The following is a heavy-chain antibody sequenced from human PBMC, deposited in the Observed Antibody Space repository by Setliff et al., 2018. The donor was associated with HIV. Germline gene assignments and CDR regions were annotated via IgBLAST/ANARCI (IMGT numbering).Heavy chain of an antibody. Sequence: KPSETLSLTCTVSGGSINGYYWSWIRQSPRTRLEWIGYVSSIGNTNYNPSLKSRVTISVDTSKNQFSLQLNSVTAADTAVYFCARTRAPYFFDFWGQGAQVTVSS. D-gene: IGHD1-26*01. CDR2: VSSIGNT. CDR1: GGSINGYY. J-gene: IGHJ4*02. CDR3: ARTRAPYFFDF. V-gene: IGHV4-4*08.